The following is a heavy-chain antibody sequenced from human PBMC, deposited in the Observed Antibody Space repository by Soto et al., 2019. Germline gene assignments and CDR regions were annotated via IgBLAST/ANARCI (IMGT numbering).Heavy chain of an antibody. CDR3: ARGRDCLTGRCFPNWFDS. D-gene: IGHD3-16*01. Sequence: PSETLSLTCSVSGDSISTVDYFWAWIRQPPGQALEYIGYIYKSTTTYYNPSFESRVAISLDTSKSQFSLTVTSVAAADTAVYFCARGRDCLTGRCFPNWFDSWGQGTLVTVS. V-gene: IGHV4-30-4*01. CDR1: GDSISTVDYF. CDR2: IYKSTTT. J-gene: IGHJ5*01.